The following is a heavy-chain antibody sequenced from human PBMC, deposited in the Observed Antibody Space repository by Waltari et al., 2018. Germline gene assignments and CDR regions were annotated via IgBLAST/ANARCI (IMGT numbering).Heavy chain of an antibody. J-gene: IGHJ6*02. CDR1: GFTFSSYG. Sequence: VQLLESGGGLVQPGGSLRLSCAASGFTFSSYGMHWVRQAPGKGLEWVAVIWYDGSNKYYADSVKGRFTISRDNSKTTLYLQRNSLRAEDTAVYYCASAGDYYDSSGYPLALYGMDVWGQGTTVTVSS. CDR3: ASAGDYYDSSGYPLALYGMDV. D-gene: IGHD3-22*01. CDR2: IWYDGSNK. V-gene: IGHV3-33*08.